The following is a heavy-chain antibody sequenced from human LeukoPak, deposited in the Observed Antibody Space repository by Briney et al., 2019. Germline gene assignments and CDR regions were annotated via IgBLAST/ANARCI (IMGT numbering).Heavy chain of an antibody. CDR3: ARDLCLPYCGTTSCPAVDY. J-gene: IGHJ4*02. D-gene: IGHD2-2*01. CDR1: GFTFSNAW. V-gene: IGHV3-30*03. Sequence: PGGSLRLSCAASGFTFSNAWMTWVRQAPGKGLEWVAVISYDGRKKYYADSVKGRFTLFRDNSKNTLYLQMNSLRAEDTAVYYCARDLCLPYCGTTSCPAVDYWGQGTLVTVSS. CDR2: ISYDGRKK.